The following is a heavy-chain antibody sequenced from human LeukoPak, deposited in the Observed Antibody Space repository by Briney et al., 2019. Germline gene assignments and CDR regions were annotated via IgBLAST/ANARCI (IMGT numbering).Heavy chain of an antibody. CDR2: IYSGGST. D-gene: IGHD3-22*01. Sequence: GGSLRLSCAASGFTVSSNYMSWVRQAPGEGLEWVSVIYSGGSTYYADSVKGRFTISRDNSKNTLYLQMNSLRAEDTAVYYCARAYDSNTFDIWGQGTMVTVSS. CDR3: ARAYDSNTFDI. V-gene: IGHV3-66*01. J-gene: IGHJ3*02. CDR1: GFTVSSNY.